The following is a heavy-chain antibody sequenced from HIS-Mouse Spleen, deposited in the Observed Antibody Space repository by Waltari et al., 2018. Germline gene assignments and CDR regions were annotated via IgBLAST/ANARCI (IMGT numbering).Heavy chain of an antibody. V-gene: IGHV4-39*07. J-gene: IGHJ2*01. CDR1: GGPIRTGSYH. D-gene: IGHD6-13*01. CDR2: IYYRGST. Sequence: QLQLPESGPGLVKPSATLSPTCPVSGGPIRTGSYHWVWIRQPPGKGLEGIGSIYYRGSTYYNPSLKSRVTISVDTSKNQFSLKLSSVTAADTAVYYCAREIPYSSSWYDWYFDLWGRGTLVTVSS. CDR3: AREIPYSSSWYDWYFDL.